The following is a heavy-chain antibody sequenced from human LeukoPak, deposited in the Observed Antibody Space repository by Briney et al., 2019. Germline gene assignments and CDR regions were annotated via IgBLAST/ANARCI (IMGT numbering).Heavy chain of an antibody. CDR2: IYTSGST. Sequence: SETLSLTCTVSGGSISSYYWSWIRQPAGKGLEWIGRIYTSGSTNYNPSLKSRVTMSVDTSKNQFSLKLSSVTAADTAVYYCAGWEERRAYYYYYYGMDVWGQGTTVTVSS. CDR1: GGSISSYY. CDR3: AGWEERRAYYYYYYGMDV. V-gene: IGHV4-4*07. J-gene: IGHJ6*02. D-gene: IGHD1-1*01.